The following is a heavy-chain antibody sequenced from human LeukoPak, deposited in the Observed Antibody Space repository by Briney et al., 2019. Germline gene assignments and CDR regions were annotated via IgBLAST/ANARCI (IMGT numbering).Heavy chain of an antibody. CDR3: ANLPTIAAAEFTDSY. J-gene: IGHJ4*02. V-gene: IGHV1-2*02. Sequence: GASMKVSCKASGYTFTGYYMHWVRQAPGQGLEWMGWINPNSGGTNYAQKFQGRVTMTRDTSISTAYMELSRLRSDDTAVYYCANLPTIAAAEFTDSYWGQGTLVTVSS. CDR2: INPNSGGT. CDR1: GYTFTGYY. D-gene: IGHD6-13*01.